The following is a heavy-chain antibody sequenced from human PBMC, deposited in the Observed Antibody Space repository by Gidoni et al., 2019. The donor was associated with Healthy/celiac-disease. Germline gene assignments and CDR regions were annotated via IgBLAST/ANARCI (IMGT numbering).Heavy chain of an antibody. Sequence: EVQLVESGGGLVKPGGSLRLSCAASGFTFSSYSINWVRQAPGKGLEWVSSISSSSSYIYYADSVKGRFTISRDNAKNSLYLQMNSLRAEDTAVYYCARGSRWELRPFDYWGQGTLVTVSS. J-gene: IGHJ4*02. V-gene: IGHV3-21*01. D-gene: IGHD1-26*01. CDR3: ARGSRWELRPFDY. CDR2: ISSSSSYI. CDR1: GFTFSSYS.